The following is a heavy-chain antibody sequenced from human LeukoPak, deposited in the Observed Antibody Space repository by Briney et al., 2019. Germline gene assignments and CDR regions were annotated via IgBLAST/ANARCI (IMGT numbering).Heavy chain of an antibody. CDR2: IKQDGSEK. V-gene: IGHV3-7*01. CDR3: ARVPAPYYFDY. CDR1: GFTFSSYW. Sequence: GGSLRLSCAASGFTFSSYWMSWVLQAPGKGLEWVANIKQDGSEKYYVDSVKGRFTISRDNAKNSLYLQMNSLRAEDTAVYYCARVPAPYYFDYWGQGTLVTVSS. J-gene: IGHJ4*02.